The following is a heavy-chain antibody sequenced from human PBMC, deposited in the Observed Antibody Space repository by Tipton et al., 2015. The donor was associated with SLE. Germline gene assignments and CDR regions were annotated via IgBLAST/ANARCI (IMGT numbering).Heavy chain of an antibody. CDR3: ARPPTYYYDSSGYYH. D-gene: IGHD3-22*01. CDR1: GFTFSSYG. CDR2: IRYDGSNK. J-gene: IGHJ5*02. Sequence: GSLRLSCAASGFTFSSYGMHWVRQAPGKGLEWVAFIRYDGSNKYYADSVKGRFTISRDNAKNSLYLQMNSLRAEDTAVYYCARPPTYYYDSSGYYHWGQGTLVTVSS. V-gene: IGHV3-30*02.